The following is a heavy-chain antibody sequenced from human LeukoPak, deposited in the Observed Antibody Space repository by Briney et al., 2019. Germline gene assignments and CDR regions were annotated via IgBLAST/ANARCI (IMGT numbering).Heavy chain of an antibody. V-gene: IGHV4-30-4*08. CDR1: GGSISSGDYY. CDR3: AREPSDFWTGQGNYFDY. Sequence: PSQTLSLTCTVSGGSISSGDYYWSWIRQPPGKGLEWVGYIYYSGSTYYNPSLKSRFTISIDTSKNQFSLKLSSVTAADTAVYYCAREPSDFWTGQGNYFDYWGQGTLVTVSS. CDR2: IYYSGST. D-gene: IGHD3-3*01. J-gene: IGHJ4*02.